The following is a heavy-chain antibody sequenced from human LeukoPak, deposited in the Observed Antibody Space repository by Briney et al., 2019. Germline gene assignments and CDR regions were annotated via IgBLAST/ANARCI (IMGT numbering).Heavy chain of an antibody. Sequence: PSETLSLTCTVSGGSISSSSYYWGWIRQPPGKGLEWSGSLYYSGTTYYNPSLKSRVTISVDTSKNQFSLKVSSGTAAETAVYYCARDGVRGVIITRAFDIWGQGTMVTVSS. J-gene: IGHJ3*02. CDR3: ARDGVRGVIITRAFDI. CDR2: LYYSGTT. D-gene: IGHD3-10*01. V-gene: IGHV4-39*07. CDR1: GGSISSSSYY.